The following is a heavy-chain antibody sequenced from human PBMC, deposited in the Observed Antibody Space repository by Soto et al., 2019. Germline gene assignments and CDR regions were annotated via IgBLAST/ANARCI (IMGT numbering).Heavy chain of an antibody. CDR2: IYGDGIT. D-gene: IGHD1-7*01. V-gene: IGHV3-53*01. Sequence: PGGSLRLSCAASGFTVSSNYMSWVRQAPGKGLEWVSVIYGDGITHYADSVKGRFTISRDNSKNTLFLQMNSLRVEDTAVYYCAPLKLPHAEYFQYWGQGTLVPVCS. CDR3: APLKLPHAEYFQY. CDR1: GFTVSSNY. J-gene: IGHJ1*01.